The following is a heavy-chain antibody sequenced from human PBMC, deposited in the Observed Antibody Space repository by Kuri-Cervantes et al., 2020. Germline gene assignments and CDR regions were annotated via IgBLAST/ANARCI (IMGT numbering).Heavy chain of an antibody. CDR3: ARVSTNWNHPDY. CDR2: ISYDGSNK. J-gene: IGHJ4*02. CDR1: GFTFSSYA. Sequence: GGSLRLSCAASGFTFSSYAMHWVRQAPGKGLEWVAVISYDGSNKYYADSVKGRFTISRDNSKNTLYLQMNSLRAEDTAVYYCARVSTNWNHPDYWGQGTLVTVSS. D-gene: IGHD1-1*01. V-gene: IGHV3-30-3*01.